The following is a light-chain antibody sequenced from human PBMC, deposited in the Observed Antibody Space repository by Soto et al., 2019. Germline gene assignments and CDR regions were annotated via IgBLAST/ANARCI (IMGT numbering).Light chain of an antibody. Sequence: EIVLTQSPATLSLSPGERATLSCRASQSVSSYLAWYQQKPGQAPRLLIYDASNGATGIPARFSGSGSGTDFTLPISSLEPEDFAIYYCQQRSNWPPVTFGGGTKVEIK. J-gene: IGKJ4*01. V-gene: IGKV3-11*01. CDR2: DAS. CDR1: QSVSSY. CDR3: QQRSNWPPVT.